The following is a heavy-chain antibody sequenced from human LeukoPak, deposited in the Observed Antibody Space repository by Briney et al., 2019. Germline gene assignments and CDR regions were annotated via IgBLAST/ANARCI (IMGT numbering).Heavy chain of an antibody. J-gene: IGHJ4*02. D-gene: IGHD6-19*01. V-gene: IGHV3-30*18. CDR2: ISYDGSNK. Sequence: PGGSLRLPCAASGFTFSSYGMHWVRQAPGKGLEWVAVISYDGSNKYYADSVKGRFTISRDNSKNTLYLQMNSLRAEDTAVYYCAKVALTGYSSGWLDYWGQGTLVTVSS. CDR3: AKVALTGYSSGWLDY. CDR1: GFTFSSYG.